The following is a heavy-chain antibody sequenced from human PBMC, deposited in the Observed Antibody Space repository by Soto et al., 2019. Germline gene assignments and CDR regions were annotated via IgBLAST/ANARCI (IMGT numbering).Heavy chain of an antibody. CDR3: ARDLLRYFDWLSPFDY. CDR2: IIPILGIA. J-gene: IGHJ4*02. CDR1: GYTFTNYY. D-gene: IGHD3-9*01. Sequence: VKVSCKASGYTFTNYYMHWVRQAPGQGLEWMGGIIPILGIANYAQKFQGRDTITADKSTSTAYMELSSLRSEDTAVYYCARDLLRYFDWLSPFDYWGQGTLVTVSS. V-gene: IGHV1-69*10.